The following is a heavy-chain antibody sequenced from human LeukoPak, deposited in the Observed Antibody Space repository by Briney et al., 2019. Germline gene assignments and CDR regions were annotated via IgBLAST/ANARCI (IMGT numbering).Heavy chain of an antibody. CDR1: GFTFSSYG. Sequence: GGSLRLSCAASGFTFSSYGTHWVRQAPGKGLGWVAVIWYDGSNKYYADSVKGRFTISRDNSKNTLYLQVNSLRAEDTAVYYCARHDSSGYYYFDYWGQGTLVTVSS. J-gene: IGHJ4*02. V-gene: IGHV3-33*01. CDR3: ARHDSSGYYYFDY. D-gene: IGHD3-22*01. CDR2: IWYDGSNK.